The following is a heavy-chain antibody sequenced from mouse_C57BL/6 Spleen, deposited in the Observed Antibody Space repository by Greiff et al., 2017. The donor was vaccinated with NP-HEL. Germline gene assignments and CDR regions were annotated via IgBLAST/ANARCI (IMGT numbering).Heavy chain of an antibody. J-gene: IGHJ2*01. CDR1: GYTFTSYW. CDR2: IYPGSGST. D-gene: IGHD3-2*02. CDR3: GRSEDSSGLLDY. Sequence: VQLQQPGAELVKPGASVKMSCKASGYTFTSYWITWVKQRPGQGLEWIGDIYPGSGSTNYNEKFKSKATLTVDTSSSTAYMQLSSLTSEDSAVYYCGRSEDSSGLLDYWGQGTTLTGSS. V-gene: IGHV1-55*01.